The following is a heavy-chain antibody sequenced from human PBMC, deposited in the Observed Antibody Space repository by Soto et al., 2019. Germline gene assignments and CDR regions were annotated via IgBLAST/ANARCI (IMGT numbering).Heavy chain of an antibody. J-gene: IGHJ6*02. D-gene: IGHD6-13*01. V-gene: IGHV3-30-3*01. CDR1: GFTFSSYA. CDR2: ISYDGSNK. Sequence: XGSLRLSCAASGFTFSSYAMHWVRQAPGKGLEWVAVISYDGSNKYYADSVKGRFTISRDNSKNTLYLQMNSLRAEDTAVYYCARALGMYSSSWYYYYGMDVWGQGTTVTVSS. CDR3: ARALGMYSSSWYYYYGMDV.